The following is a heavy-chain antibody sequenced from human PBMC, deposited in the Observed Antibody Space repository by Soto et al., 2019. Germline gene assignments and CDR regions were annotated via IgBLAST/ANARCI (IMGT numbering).Heavy chain of an antibody. J-gene: IGHJ4*02. CDR3: ARGLASCSGGSCYLDF. D-gene: IGHD2-15*01. V-gene: IGHV3-33*01. CDR1: GFTFSDHG. CDR2: IWYDGSNT. Sequence: QVQLVESGGGVVQPGRSLRLSCEVSGFTFSDHGMHWVRQAPGKGLEWVAVIWYDGSNTYYADSVKGRFTISRDDSKNTLYLQMNSLRAEDTAVYNCARGLASCSGGSCYLDFWGQGTLVTVSS.